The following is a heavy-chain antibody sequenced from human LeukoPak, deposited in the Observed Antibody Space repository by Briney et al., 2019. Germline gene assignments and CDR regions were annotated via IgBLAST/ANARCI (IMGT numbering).Heavy chain of an antibody. J-gene: IGHJ4*02. Sequence: TPSETLSLTCTVSGGSISSYYWSWIRQPAGKGLEWIGRIYTSGITNYNPSLKSRVTMSVDTSKNQFSLKLTSVTAADTAVYYCARANSYDSSGHYYEFGYWGQGTLVTVSS. D-gene: IGHD3-22*01. CDR2: IYTSGIT. CDR1: GGSISSYY. V-gene: IGHV4-4*07. CDR3: ARANSYDSSGHYYEFGY.